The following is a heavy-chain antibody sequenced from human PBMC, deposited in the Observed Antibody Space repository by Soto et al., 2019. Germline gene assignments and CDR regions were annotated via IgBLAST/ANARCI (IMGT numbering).Heavy chain of an antibody. J-gene: IGHJ4*02. V-gene: IGHV5-51*01. Sequence: GESLKISCKASGYRFSSYWIAWVRQMPGEGLGWMGIIYPGDSDTKYSPPFQGHVTISVDKSATTAYLQWCSLKASDTAMYYCAISGVTHPDVFFDYWGQGTLVTVSS. CDR2: IYPGDSDT. CDR1: GYRFSSYW. CDR3: AISGVTHPDVFFDY. D-gene: IGHD1-26*01.